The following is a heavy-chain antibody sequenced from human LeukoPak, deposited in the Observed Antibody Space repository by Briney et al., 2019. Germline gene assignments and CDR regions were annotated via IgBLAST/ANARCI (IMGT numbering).Heavy chain of an antibody. CDR2: ISSSGSTI. CDR3: ARDGITGTTLWGAFDI. D-gene: IGHD1-7*01. V-gene: IGHV3-11*01. CDR1: GFTFSDYY. Sequence: GGSLRLSCAASGFTFSDYYMSWIRQAPGKGLEWVSYISSSGSTIYYADSVKGRFTISRDNAKNSLYLQMNSLRAEDTAVYYCARDGITGTTLWGAFDIWGQGTMVIVSS. J-gene: IGHJ3*02.